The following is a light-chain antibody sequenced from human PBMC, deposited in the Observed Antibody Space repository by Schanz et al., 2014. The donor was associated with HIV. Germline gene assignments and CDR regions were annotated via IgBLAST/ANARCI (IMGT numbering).Light chain of an antibody. CDR2: SNN. CDR1: SSNIGSNT. V-gene: IGLV1-44*01. CDR3: AAWDDSLNGVI. Sequence: QSVLTQAPSASGTPGQRVTLSCSGSSSNIGSNTVNWYQQLPGTAPKLLIFSNNRRPSGVPARFSGSKSGTSASLAISGLQSEDDADYYCAAWDDSLNGVIFGGGTKLTVL. J-gene: IGLJ2*01.